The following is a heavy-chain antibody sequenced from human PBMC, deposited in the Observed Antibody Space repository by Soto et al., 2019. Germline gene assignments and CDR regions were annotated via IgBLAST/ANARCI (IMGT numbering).Heavy chain of an antibody. CDR2: IDPSDSYT. CDR3: ARLSLAYDYVWGTYRPPEC. CDR1: GYSFTSDW. V-gene: IGHV5-10-1*01. J-gene: IGHJ4*02. Sequence: GESLKISCKGSGYSFTSDWIRCVRQMPGKGLEWMGRIDPSDSYTKYSPCFQGHVTISADESISTAYLQWSSLSASDTAIYYCARLSLAYDYVWGTYRPPECWGQGTLVPVSS. D-gene: IGHD3-16*02.